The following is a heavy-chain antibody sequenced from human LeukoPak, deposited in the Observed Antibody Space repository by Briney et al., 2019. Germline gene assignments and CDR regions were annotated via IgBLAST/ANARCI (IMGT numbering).Heavy chain of an antibody. CDR1: GGSFSGYY. CDR2: IYHSGST. Sequence: PSETLSLTCAVYGGSFSGYYWSWIRQPPGKGLEWIGEIYHSGSTNYNPSLKSRVTISVDKSKNQFSLKLSSVTAADTAVYYCARDAGAAAGTFDYWGQGTLVTVSS. D-gene: IGHD6-13*01. J-gene: IGHJ4*02. V-gene: IGHV4-34*01. CDR3: ARDAGAAAGTFDY.